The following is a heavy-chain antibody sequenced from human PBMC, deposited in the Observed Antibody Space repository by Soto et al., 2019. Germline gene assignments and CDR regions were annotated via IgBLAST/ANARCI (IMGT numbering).Heavy chain of an antibody. CDR3: AKDSVVVGATMGDY. CDR1: GFTFSNYA. Sequence: EVQLLESGGDLVQPGGSLRLSCAASGFTFSNYAMSWVRQAPGKGLEWVSAISDSGDSTYYADSVKGRFTISRDNSKNTLYLQMNSLRAEDTAVYYCAKDSVVVGATMGDYWGQGTLVTVSS. J-gene: IGHJ4*02. V-gene: IGHV3-23*01. D-gene: IGHD1-26*01. CDR2: ISDSGDST.